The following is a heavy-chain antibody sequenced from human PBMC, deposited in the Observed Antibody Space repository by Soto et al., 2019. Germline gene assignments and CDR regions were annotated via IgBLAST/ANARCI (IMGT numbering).Heavy chain of an antibody. CDR3: ARIKWGLDYYSGMDV. CDR1: GYTFTGYY. Sequence: ASVKVSCKASGYTFTGYYMHWVRQAPGQGLEWMGWINPNSGGTNYAQKFQGRVTMTRDTSISTAYMELSRLRPDDTALYYCARIKWGLDYYSGMDVWGQGTAVTVSS. V-gene: IGHV1-2*02. J-gene: IGHJ6*02. CDR2: INPNSGGT. D-gene: IGHD1-26*01.